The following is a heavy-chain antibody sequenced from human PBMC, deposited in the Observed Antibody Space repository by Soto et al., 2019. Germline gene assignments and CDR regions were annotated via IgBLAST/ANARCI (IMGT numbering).Heavy chain of an antibody. Sequence: QVLLALSGAAVKKPGSSGKLSCKASGGTLSDHGVAWLRQAPGQGLEWMGGTIPVFNTAKYAQKLQGRVTVTADKFTNIAYMELSSLRSEDTAFYFCARGVYGSGNYYTGPSAFDIWGEGTMVIVSS. V-gene: IGHV1-69*06. CDR3: ARGVYGSGNYYTGPSAFDI. D-gene: IGHD3-10*01. J-gene: IGHJ3*02. CDR1: GGTLSDHG. CDR2: TIPVFNTA.